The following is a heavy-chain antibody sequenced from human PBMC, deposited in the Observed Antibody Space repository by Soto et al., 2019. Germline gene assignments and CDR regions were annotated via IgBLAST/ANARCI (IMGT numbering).Heavy chain of an antibody. Sequence: PGGSLRLSCAASGFTVSSTYMTWVRQAPRKGLEWVSVIYGGLTTSYADSVKGRFTISRDNSKNTLFLQMNSLRAEDTAVYYCARDRIEAAGTPRFNYYYGMDVWGQGTTVTVSS. CDR1: GFTVSSTY. CDR3: ARDRIEAAGTPRFNYYYGMDV. J-gene: IGHJ6*02. CDR2: IYGGLTT. V-gene: IGHV3-53*01. D-gene: IGHD6-13*01.